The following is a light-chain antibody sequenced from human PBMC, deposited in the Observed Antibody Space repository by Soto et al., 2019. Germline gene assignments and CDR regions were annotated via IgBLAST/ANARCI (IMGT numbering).Light chain of an antibody. J-gene: IGLJ1*01. Sequence: QSVLTQPASVSGSPGQSITISCTGTSSDVGGYNYVSWYQHHPGKAPKLMIYDVSNRPSGVSNRFSGSNSGNTASLTISGLQPEDEADYYCCSYTTSNTRQIVFGTGTKVTVL. V-gene: IGLV2-14*03. CDR1: SSDVGGYNY. CDR3: CSYTTSNTRQIV. CDR2: DVS.